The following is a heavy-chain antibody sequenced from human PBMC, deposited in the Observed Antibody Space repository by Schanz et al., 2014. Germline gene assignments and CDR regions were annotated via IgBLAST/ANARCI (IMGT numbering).Heavy chain of an antibody. CDR2: INPSGGST. J-gene: IGHJ3*02. CDR3: VTEKRMESGTWAKAFDI. V-gene: IGHV1-46*01. CDR1: GYTFTSYY. D-gene: IGHD3-3*01. Sequence: QVQLVQSGAEVKKPGASVKVSCKASGYTFTSYYMHWVRQAPGQGLEWMGIINPSGGSTSYAQKFQGRVTMTRDTSTSTVYMELSSLRSEDTAMYYCVTEKRMESGTWAKAFDIWGQGTRVTVSS.